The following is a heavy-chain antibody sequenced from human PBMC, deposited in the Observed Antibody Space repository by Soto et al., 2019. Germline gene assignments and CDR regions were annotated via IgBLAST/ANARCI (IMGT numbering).Heavy chain of an antibody. V-gene: IGHV1-18*04. CDR1: GYTFTSYG. D-gene: IGHD3-9*01. CDR2: ISAYNGNT. CDR3: AREVSNILPGNYLPPAGAYYYGMDV. J-gene: IGHJ6*02. Sequence: QVQLVQSGAEVKKPGASVKVSCKASGYTFTSYGISWVRQAPGQGLEWMGWISAYNGNTNYAQKLQGRVTMTTDTATRTAYMELRSLRSDDTAVYYWAREVSNILPGNYLPPAGAYYYGMDVWGQGTPVTVSS.